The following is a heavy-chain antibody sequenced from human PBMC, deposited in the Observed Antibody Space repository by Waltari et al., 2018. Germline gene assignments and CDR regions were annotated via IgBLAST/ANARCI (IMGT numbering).Heavy chain of an antibody. J-gene: IGHJ6*03. CDR3: ARSTLEWLLAGVVMDV. CDR2: ISGSGGST. V-gene: IGHV3-23*01. D-gene: IGHD3-3*01. CDR1: GFTFSSYA. Sequence: EVQLLESGGGLVQPGGSLRLSCAASGFTFSSYAMSWVRPAPGKGLEWVSAISGSGGSTYYADSVKGRFTISRDNSKNTLYLQMNSLRAEDTAVYYCARSTLEWLLAGVVMDVWGKGTTVTISS.